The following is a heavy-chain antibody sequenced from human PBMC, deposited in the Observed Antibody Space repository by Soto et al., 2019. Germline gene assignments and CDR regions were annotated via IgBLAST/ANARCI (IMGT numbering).Heavy chain of an antibody. Sequence: QVQLVQSGAEVKKPGASVKVSCEASGYTFSSYGISWVRQAPGQGFEGMGWISGYNSITRYAQKFQCRVTMTTDTSTSTAYMELRSLRSDDTAVYYGARAFGSTDYWGQGTLVTVSS. CDR3: ARAFGSTDY. J-gene: IGHJ4*02. V-gene: IGHV1-18*01. D-gene: IGHD6-13*01. CDR2: ISGYNSIT. CDR1: GYTFSSYG.